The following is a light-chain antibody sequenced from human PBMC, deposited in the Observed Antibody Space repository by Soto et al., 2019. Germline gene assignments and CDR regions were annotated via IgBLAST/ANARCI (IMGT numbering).Light chain of an antibody. CDR2: DAS. J-gene: IGKJ3*01. CDR3: QQRSNWLFT. V-gene: IGKV3-11*01. CDR1: QSVSSY. Sequence: EIVLTQSPATLSLSPGERATLSCRASQSVSSYLAWYQQKPGQAPRLLISDASNRATGIPARFSGSGSGTDFTLTISSLEPEDCAVYYCQQRSNWLFTFGPGTKVDIK.